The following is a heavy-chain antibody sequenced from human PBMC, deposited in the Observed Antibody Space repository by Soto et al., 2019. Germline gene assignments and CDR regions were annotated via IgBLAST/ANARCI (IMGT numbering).Heavy chain of an antibody. CDR2: IDDGGST. Sequence: QVQLQESGPGLVNPSETLSLTCTVSGVSSGNYKWSWIRQSPGKGLEWIGYIDDGGSTSYNPSLRGHVTRSRDPSTRQCALHLRSVTAAATAVHYCVTQGFGTLHGLVDVWGQGTKVTVSS. D-gene: IGHD3-10*01. J-gene: IGHJ6*02. V-gene: IGHV4-59*08. CDR1: GVSSGNYK. CDR3: VTQGFGTLHGLVDV.